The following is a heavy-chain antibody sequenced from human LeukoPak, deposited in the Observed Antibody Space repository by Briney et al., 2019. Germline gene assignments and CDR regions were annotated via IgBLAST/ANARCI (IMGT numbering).Heavy chain of an antibody. V-gene: IGHV3-23*01. CDR2: ISGSGGST. CDR3: AKREAAEDFDY. Sequence: GGSLRLSCAASGFTFSSYGMSWVRQAPGKGLGWVSAISGSGGSTYYADSVKGRFTISRDNSKNTLYLQMNSLRAEDTAVYYCAKREAAEDFDYWGQGTLVTVSS. D-gene: IGHD6-13*01. J-gene: IGHJ4*02. CDR1: GFTFSSYG.